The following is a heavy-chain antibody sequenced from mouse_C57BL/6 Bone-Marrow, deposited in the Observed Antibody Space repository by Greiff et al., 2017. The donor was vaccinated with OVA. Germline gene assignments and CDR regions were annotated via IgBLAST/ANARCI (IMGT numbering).Heavy chain of an antibody. J-gene: IGHJ2*01. Sequence: VKLVESGAELVKPGASVKLSCKASGYTFTSYWMQWVKQRPGQGLEWIGEIDPSDSYTNYNQKFKGKATLPVDTSSSTAYMQLSSLTSEDSAVYYCARIPLITTVVADYWGQGTTLTVSS. CDR2: IDPSDSYT. CDR1: GYTFTSYW. D-gene: IGHD1-1*01. CDR3: ARIPLITTVVADY. V-gene: IGHV1-50*01.